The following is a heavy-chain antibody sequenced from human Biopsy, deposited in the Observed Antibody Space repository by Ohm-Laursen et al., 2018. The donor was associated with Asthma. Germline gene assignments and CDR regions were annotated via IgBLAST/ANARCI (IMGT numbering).Heavy chain of an antibody. CDR1: GFTFNSYV. CDR2: ISYDGRNK. CDR3: ARGAYYDFWSGYSRPIPGYYGMDV. D-gene: IGHD3-3*01. J-gene: IGHJ6*02. V-gene: IGHV3-30*03. Sequence: SLRLSCAASGFTFNSYVMHWVRQAPGKGLEWVAVISYDGRNKYYGDSVKGRFTISRDNSKNTVYLQMISLRVEDTSVYYCARGAYYDFWSGYSRPIPGYYGMDVWGHGTTVTVSS.